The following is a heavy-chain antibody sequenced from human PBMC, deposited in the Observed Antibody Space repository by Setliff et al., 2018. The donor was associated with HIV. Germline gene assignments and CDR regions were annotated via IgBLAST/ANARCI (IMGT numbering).Heavy chain of an antibody. Sequence: SVKVSCKTSGGTFSIFSITWVRQAPGQGLEWMGGIIPVFGPPNYAQRFQRRLTITADESTNTAYMELSSLKSEDTAVYYCARDGYYYDGSAYSTFDYWGQGTLVTVSS. D-gene: IGHD3-22*01. CDR2: IIPVFGPP. V-gene: IGHV1-69*13. CDR1: GGTFSIFS. J-gene: IGHJ4*02. CDR3: ARDGYYYDGSAYSTFDY.